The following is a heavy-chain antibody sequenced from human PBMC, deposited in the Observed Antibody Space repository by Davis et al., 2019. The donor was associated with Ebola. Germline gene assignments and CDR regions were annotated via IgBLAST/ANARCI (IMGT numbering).Heavy chain of an antibody. CDR3: ASGPLTGFDY. CDR1: GYTFTSYG. J-gene: IGHJ4*02. Sequence: AASVKVSCKASGYTFTSYGITWVRQAPGQGLEWMGWISAYNGNTNYAQKFQGRVTMTRDTSISTAYMELSRLRSDDTAVYYCASGPLTGFDYWGQGTLVTVSS. CDR2: ISAYNGNT. V-gene: IGHV1-18*04. D-gene: IGHD7-27*01.